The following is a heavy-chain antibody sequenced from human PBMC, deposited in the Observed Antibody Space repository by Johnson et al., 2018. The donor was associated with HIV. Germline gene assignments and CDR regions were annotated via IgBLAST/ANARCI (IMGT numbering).Heavy chain of an antibody. CDR3: ARGRGWRQHDAFDI. CDR1: GFTFSSYW. V-gene: IGHV3-7*01. J-gene: IGHJ3*02. CDR2: IKQDGSNK. D-gene: IGHD5-24*01. Sequence: VQLVESGGGLVQPGGSLRLSCAASGFTFSSYWMSWVRQAPGKGLEWVANIKQDGSNKYYADSVKGRFTISRDNSNNTLYLQMDSLRAEDTAVYYCARGRGWRQHDAFDIWGQGTMVTVSS.